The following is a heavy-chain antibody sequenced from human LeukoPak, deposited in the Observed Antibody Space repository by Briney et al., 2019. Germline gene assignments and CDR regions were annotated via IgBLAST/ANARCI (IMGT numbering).Heavy chain of an antibody. CDR3: ASCRRHAVAGMVSYCYFDL. J-gene: IGHJ2*01. V-gene: IGHV4-39*07. CDR1: GDSVSRSDSY. Sequence: PSETLSLTCSVSGDSVSRSDSYWDWIRQPPGKGLEWIGTIYYSGRTYYSPTLKSRVTMSVDTSKNQFSLKLTSVTAADTAVYYCASCRRHAVAGMVSYCYFDLWGRGTLVTVSS. D-gene: IGHD6-19*01. CDR2: IYYSGRT.